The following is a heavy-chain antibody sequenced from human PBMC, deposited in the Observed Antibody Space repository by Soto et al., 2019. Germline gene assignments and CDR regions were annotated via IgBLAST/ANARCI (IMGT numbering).Heavy chain of an antibody. Sequence: QVQLQESGPGLVKPSETLSLTCTVSGGSISSYYWSWIRQPPGKGLEWIGYIYYSGSTNYNPSLKSRVTISVDTSKNQFSLKLSSVTAAGTAVYYCARNGYCSGGSCYLDWFDPWGQGTLVTVSS. J-gene: IGHJ5*02. D-gene: IGHD2-15*01. CDR1: GGSISSYY. CDR3: ARNGYCSGGSCYLDWFDP. CDR2: IYYSGST. V-gene: IGHV4-59*01.